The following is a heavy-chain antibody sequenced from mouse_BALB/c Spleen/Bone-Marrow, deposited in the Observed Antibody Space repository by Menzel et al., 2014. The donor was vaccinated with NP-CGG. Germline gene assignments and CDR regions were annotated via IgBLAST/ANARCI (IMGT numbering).Heavy chain of an antibody. Sequence: VKLVESGPGLVAPSQSLSITCTVSGFSLTNYGVSWVRQPPGKGLEWPGAIWGDGSTNYHSALISRRNISKDTSKSQVILKLNILQADDTATYYGAKWEYYGYNYAKDYWCQGTSVPVSS. CDR3: AKWEYYGYNYAKDY. D-gene: IGHD1-2*01. CDR2: IWGDGST. V-gene: IGHV2-3*01. CDR1: GFSLTNYG. J-gene: IGHJ4*01.